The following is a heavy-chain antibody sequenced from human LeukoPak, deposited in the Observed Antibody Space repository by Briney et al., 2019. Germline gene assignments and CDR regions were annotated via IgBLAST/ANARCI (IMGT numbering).Heavy chain of an antibody. V-gene: IGHV3-23*01. CDR1: GFTFGDYA. Sequence: PGGSLRLSCTASGFTFGDYAMSWVRQAPGKGLEWVSAISGSGGSTYYADSVKGRFTISRDNSKNTLYLQMNSLRAEDTAVYYCAKGPKGYYFDYWGQGTLVTVSS. CDR2: ISGSGGST. J-gene: IGHJ4*02. CDR3: AKGPKGYYFDY.